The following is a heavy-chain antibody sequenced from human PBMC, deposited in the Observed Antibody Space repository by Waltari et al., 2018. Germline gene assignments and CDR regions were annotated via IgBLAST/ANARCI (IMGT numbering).Heavy chain of an antibody. D-gene: IGHD3-10*01. CDR1: GYSISSGYY. V-gene: IGHV4-38-2*01. CDR2: IYHRGGT. Sequence: QVQLQESGPGLVKPSETLSLTCAVSGYSISSGYYWGWIRQPPGKGLEWIGSIYHRGGTYDNPSLKSRVTISVDTSKNQFSLKLSSVTAADTAVYYCARQRSTIDGQDDYWGQGTLVTVSS. J-gene: IGHJ4*02. CDR3: ARQRSTIDGQDDY.